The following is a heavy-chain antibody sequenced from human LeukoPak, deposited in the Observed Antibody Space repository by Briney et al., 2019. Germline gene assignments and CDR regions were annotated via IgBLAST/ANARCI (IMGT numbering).Heavy chain of an antibody. CDR3: AKDIGGSYSSFFDY. CDR1: GFTFDDYA. D-gene: IGHD1-26*01. Sequence: GRSLRLSCAAAGFTFDDYAMHWVRQAPGKGLEWVSGISWNSGSIGYADSVKGRFTISRDNAKNLLYLQMNSLRAEDMALYYYAKDIGGSYSSFFDYWGQGTLVTVSS. V-gene: IGHV3-9*03. CDR2: ISWNSGSI. J-gene: IGHJ4*02.